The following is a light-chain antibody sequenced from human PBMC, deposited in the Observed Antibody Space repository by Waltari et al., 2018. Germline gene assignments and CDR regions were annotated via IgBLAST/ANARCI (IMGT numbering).Light chain of an antibody. CDR2: GAS. CDR3: QQFSDSPYTWT. J-gene: IGKJ1*01. Sequence: EIVLTQSPGTLSLSPGERATLPSRASQSVRSSYLAWYQQKPGQAPRLLIYGASSRATGIPDRFSGSGSGTDFTLTISRLEPEDFAMYYCQQFSDSPYTWTFGQGTKVEIK. V-gene: IGKV3-20*01. CDR1: QSVRSSY.